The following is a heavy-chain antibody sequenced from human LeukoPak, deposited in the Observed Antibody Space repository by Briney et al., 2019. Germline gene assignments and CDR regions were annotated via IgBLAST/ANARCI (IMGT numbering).Heavy chain of an antibody. CDR3: AKDRSIGTYYTFDY. Sequence: GGSLRLSCAASGFTFSDYAMNWVRQAPGRGLEWVSAVSGSGGITYYADSVKGRFTISRDDSKNTLYLQISSLRAEDTAVYYCAKDRSIGTYYTFDYWGQGTLVIVSS. V-gene: IGHV3-23*01. D-gene: IGHD1-26*01. CDR1: GFTFSDYA. J-gene: IGHJ4*02. CDR2: VSGSGGIT.